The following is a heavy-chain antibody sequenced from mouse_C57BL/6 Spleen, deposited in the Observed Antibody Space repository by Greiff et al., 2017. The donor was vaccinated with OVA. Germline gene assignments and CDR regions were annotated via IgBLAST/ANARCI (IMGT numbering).Heavy chain of an antibody. D-gene: IGHD2-4*01. Sequence: EVKLQQSGPGLVKPSQSLSLTCSVTGYSITSGYYWNWIRQFPGNKLEWMGYISYDGSNNYNPSLKNRISITRDTSKNQFFLKLNSVTTEDTATYYCARNYDYDAGWFAYWGQGTLVTVSA. CDR1: GYSITSGYY. CDR3: ARNYDYDAGWFAY. J-gene: IGHJ3*01. CDR2: ISYDGSN. V-gene: IGHV3-6*01.